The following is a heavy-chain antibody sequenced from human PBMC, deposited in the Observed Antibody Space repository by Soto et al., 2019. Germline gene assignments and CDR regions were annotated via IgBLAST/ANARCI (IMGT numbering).Heavy chain of an antibody. CDR2: IIPILGIA. CDR3: ARDPGADYYYYCYMDV. CDR1: GGTFSSYT. J-gene: IGHJ6*03. V-gene: IGHV1-69*08. Sequence: QVQLVQSGAEVKKPGSSVKVSCKASGGTFSSYTISWVRQAPGQGLEWMGRIIPILGIANYAQKFQGRVKITADKSTSTSYMELSSLRTEDRAVYYCARDPGADYYYYCYMDVWGKGTTVTVSS.